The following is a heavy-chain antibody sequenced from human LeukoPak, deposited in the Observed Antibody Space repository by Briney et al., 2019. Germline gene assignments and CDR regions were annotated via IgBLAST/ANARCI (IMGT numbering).Heavy chain of an antibody. Sequence: GGSLRLSCAASGFTFSIYSMNWVRQAPGKGLEWVSSISSSGTNKYYADSVKGRFTISRDNAKNSLYLQMNSLRAEDTAVYYCASGGYDTRRYDYWGQGILVTVTS. J-gene: IGHJ4*02. CDR3: ASGGYDTRRYDY. D-gene: IGHD5-12*01. CDR2: ISSSGTNK. V-gene: IGHV3-21*06. CDR1: GFTFSIYS.